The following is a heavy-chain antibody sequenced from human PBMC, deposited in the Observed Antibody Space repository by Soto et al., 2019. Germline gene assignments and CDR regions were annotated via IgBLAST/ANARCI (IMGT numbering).Heavy chain of an antibody. CDR2: IVNDGSEQ. J-gene: IGHJ5*02. CDR3: ARDDNYADNGLDL. Sequence: QVQLVESGGGVVRPGRSLRLSCAATGFSFSTHGMHWVRQAPGKGLEWVAVIVNDGSEQDYSDSVKGRFTISRDNYKNNLYLQMNNFRAEDTAVYSCARDDNYADNGLDLWGQGILVTVTS. D-gene: IGHD4-17*01. CDR1: GFSFSTHG. V-gene: IGHV3-33*01.